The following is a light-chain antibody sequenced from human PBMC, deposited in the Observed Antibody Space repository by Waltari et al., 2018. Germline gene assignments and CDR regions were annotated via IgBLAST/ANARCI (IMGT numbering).Light chain of an antibody. CDR3: QQYYTTPPYT. J-gene: IGKJ2*01. CDR2: WAS. CDR1: RNILYSSNNKNH. Sequence: DIVMTQSPDSLTASLGERATINCKSSRNILYSSNNKNHLAWYQQKPGQPPKLLIYWASTRESGVPDRFSGSGSGTDCTLTISSLQPEDVAVYYCQQYYTTPPYTFGQGTKLEIK. V-gene: IGKV4-1*01.